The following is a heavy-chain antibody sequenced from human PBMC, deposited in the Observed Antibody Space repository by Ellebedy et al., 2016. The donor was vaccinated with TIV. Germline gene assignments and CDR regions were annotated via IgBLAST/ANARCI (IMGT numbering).Heavy chain of an antibody. Sequence: GESLKISXAASGFTFSSYAMSWVRQAPGKGLEWVSAISGSGGSTYYADSVKGRFTISRDNSKNTLYLQMNSLRAEDTAVYYCAKSPNGWGADDAFDIWGQGTMVTVSS. CDR1: GFTFSSYA. V-gene: IGHV3-23*01. CDR2: ISGSGGST. J-gene: IGHJ3*02. CDR3: AKSPNGWGADDAFDI. D-gene: IGHD6-19*01.